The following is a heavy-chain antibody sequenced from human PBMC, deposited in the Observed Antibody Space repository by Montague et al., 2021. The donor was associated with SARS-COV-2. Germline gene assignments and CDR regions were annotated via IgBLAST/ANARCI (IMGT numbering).Heavy chain of an antibody. CDR3: AKTGGSGWDYYDSSGYYVN. Sequence: SLRLSCAASGFTFGDYAMHWVRQAPGKVLEWVSGISWNSGSIAXXXSXXXRFXISRDNAKNSLYLQLNSLRAEATALSYCAKTGGSGWDYYDSSGYYVNWGQGTLVTVSS. D-gene: IGHD3-22*01. CDR1: GFTFGDYA. J-gene: IGHJ4*02. V-gene: IGHV3-9*01. CDR2: ISWNSGSI.